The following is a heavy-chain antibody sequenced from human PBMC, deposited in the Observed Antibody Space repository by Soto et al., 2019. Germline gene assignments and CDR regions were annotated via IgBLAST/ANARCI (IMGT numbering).Heavy chain of an antibody. J-gene: IGHJ5*02. Sequence: PGGSLGLACTASDFTFGGYAMSWVRQAPGKGLEWVGFIRSKAYGGTTEYAASVKGRFTISRDDSKSIAYLQMNSLKTEETAVYYCTRLTWWFDPWGQGTLVTVSS. V-gene: IGHV3-49*04. D-gene: IGHD7-27*01. CDR3: TRLTWWFDP. CDR1: DFTFGGYA. CDR2: IRSKAYGGTT.